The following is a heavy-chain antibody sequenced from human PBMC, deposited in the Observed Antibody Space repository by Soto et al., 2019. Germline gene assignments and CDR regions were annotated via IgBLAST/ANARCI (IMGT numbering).Heavy chain of an antibody. V-gene: IGHV4-31*03. CDR2: IYYSGST. CDR3: ARDSGIYSYGYNPYYYYGMDV. CDR1: GGSISSGGYY. D-gene: IGHD5-18*01. J-gene: IGHJ6*02. Sequence: SETLSLTCTVSGGSISSGGYYWSWIRQHPGKGLEWIGYIYYSGSTYYNPSLKSRVTISVDTSKNQFSLKLSSVTAADTAVYYCARDSGIYSYGYNPYYYYGMDVWGQGTTVTVSS.